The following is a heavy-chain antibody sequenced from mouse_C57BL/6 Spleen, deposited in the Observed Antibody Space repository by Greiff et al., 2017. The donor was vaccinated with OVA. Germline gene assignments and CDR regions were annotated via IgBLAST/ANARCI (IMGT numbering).Heavy chain of an antibody. J-gene: IGHJ1*03. CDR1: GYTFTSYW. CDR2: IDPSDSYT. D-gene: IGHD2-10*01. CDR3: ATTFYGNYRYFDV. V-gene: IGHV1-69*01. Sequence: QVQLKQPGAELVMPGASVKLSCKASGYTFTSYWMHWVKQRPGQGLEWIGEIDPSDSYTNYNQKFKGKSTLTVDKSSSTAYMQLSSLTSEYSAVYYCATTFYGNYRYFDVWGTGPTVTVSS.